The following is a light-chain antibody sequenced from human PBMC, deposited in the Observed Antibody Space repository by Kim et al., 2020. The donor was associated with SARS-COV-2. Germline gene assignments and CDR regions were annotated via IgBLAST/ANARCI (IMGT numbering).Light chain of an antibody. CDR2: KAS. V-gene: IGKV1-5*03. CDR3: QQYNSMWT. CDR1: QSIITS. J-gene: IGKJ1*01. Sequence: SASIGDRVTVTCRASQSIITSLAWYQQKPGKAHKLLIYKASTLGIGIPSRFSGSGSGTEFTLTISSLQPEDFATYYCQQYNSMWTFGQGTKVDIK.